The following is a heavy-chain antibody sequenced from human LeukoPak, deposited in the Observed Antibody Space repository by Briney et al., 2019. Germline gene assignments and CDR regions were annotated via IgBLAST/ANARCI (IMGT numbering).Heavy chain of an antibody. J-gene: IGHJ4*02. CDR1: VGSISSLY. CDR2: IYYTGST. D-gene: IGHD6-6*01. V-gene: IGHV4-59*08. CDR3: ARHRAYSSSSPFDY. Sequence: PSETLSLTCSVSVGSISSLYWSWIRQPPGKGREWIGYIYYTGSTNYNPSLKGRVTMFVDMSKNQFYLRLSSVTAADTAVYYCARHRAYSSSSPFDYWGQGTLVTVSS.